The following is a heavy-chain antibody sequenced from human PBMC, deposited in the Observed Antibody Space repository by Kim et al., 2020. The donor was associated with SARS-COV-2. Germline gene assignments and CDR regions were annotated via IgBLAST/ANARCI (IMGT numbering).Heavy chain of an antibody. Sequence: SETLSLTCTVSGASISDNFWTWIRQPAGKGLEWIGRMFVSGTTSYNPALKGRVTISLDTSKNQFSLKVASVTAADTAVYYCARVATAPRRPIDYWGQGIL. CDR1: GASISDNF. D-gene: IGHD2-21*02. J-gene: IGHJ4*03. CDR3: ARVATAPRRPIDY. CDR2: MFVSGTT. V-gene: IGHV4-4*07.